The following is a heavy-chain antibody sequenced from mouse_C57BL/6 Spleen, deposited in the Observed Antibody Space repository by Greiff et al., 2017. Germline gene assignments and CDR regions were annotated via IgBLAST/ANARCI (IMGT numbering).Heavy chain of an antibody. D-gene: IGHD2-3*01. CDR2: INPNNGGT. CDR3: ARYDLRGFAY. Sequence: EVQLQQSGPELVKPGASVKISCKASGYTFTDYYMNWVKQSHGKSLEWIGDINPNNGGTSYNQKFKGKATLTVDKSSSTAYMELRSLTSEDSAVYYCARYDLRGFAYWGQGTLVTVSA. V-gene: IGHV1-26*01. J-gene: IGHJ3*01. CDR1: GYTFTDYY.